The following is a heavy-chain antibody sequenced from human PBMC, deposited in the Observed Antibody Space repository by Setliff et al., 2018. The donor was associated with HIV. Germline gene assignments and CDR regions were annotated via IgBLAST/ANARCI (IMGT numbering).Heavy chain of an antibody. V-gene: IGHV4-4*09. CDR2: FYTSGST. D-gene: IGHD1-1*01. CDR3: ARRPPLTTGREYYFDF. Sequence: SETLSLTCIVSGGSISTYYWSWLRQPPGKELEWIGYFYTSGSTNYNPSLKSRVTISIDTSKNQFSLKLNAVTAADTAVYYCARRPPLTTGREYYFDFWGQGTLVTVSS. CDR1: GGSISTYY. J-gene: IGHJ4*02.